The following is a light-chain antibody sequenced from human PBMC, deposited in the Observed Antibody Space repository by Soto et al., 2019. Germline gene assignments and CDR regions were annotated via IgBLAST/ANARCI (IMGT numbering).Light chain of an antibody. J-gene: IGKJ5*01. Sequence: EIVMTQSPATLSVSPGERATLSCRASQSVNSDLAWFQQKPGQAPRLLIYEVSNRATGIPARFSGSGSGTDFTLTISSLEPEDFAVYYCQQRGNWPPITFGQGTRLEIK. CDR1: QSVNSD. CDR2: EVS. CDR3: QQRGNWPPIT. V-gene: IGKV3-11*01.